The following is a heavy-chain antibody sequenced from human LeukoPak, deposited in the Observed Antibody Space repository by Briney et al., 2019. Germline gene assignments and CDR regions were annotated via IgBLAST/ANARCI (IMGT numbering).Heavy chain of an antibody. D-gene: IGHD5-24*01. Sequence: GGSLRLSCAASGFTFSSYAMSLVRQATGKGLEWVSAISGSGGSTYYADSVKGRFTISRDNSKNTLYLQMNSLRAEDTAAYYCAVEMATIFDYWGQGTLVTVSS. J-gene: IGHJ4*02. CDR2: ISGSGGST. CDR3: AVEMATIFDY. CDR1: GFTFSSYA. V-gene: IGHV3-23*01.